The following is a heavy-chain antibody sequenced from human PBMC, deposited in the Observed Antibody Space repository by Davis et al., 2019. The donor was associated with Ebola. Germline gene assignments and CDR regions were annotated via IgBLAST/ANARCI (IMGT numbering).Heavy chain of an antibody. V-gene: IGHV3-30*02. D-gene: IGHD2-15*01. CDR2: IRYDGNNE. Sequence: GESLKISCAASGFNFSTYGMHWVRQPPGKGLEWVAFIRYDGNNEKFADSLEGLFTTSRDNSKNTLYLQMNSLTIADTAVYYCAKDRYFFYCPDAFDIWGQGTMVTVSS. CDR1: GFNFSTYG. J-gene: IGHJ3*02. CDR3: AKDRYFFYCPDAFDI.